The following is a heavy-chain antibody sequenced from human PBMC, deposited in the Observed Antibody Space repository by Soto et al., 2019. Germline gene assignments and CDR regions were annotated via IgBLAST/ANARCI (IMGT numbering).Heavy chain of an antibody. CDR1: GFSFGEYE. J-gene: IGHJ4*02. V-gene: IGHV3-48*03. CDR2: INQYGKIT. D-gene: IGHD1-26*01. Sequence: LRLSCAASGFSFGEYEMNLVRQAPGQGLEWVSYINQYGKITYYADSVKGRFTISRDDAKNSLFPQMDSLRAEDTALYYCARAAWSDEGWDHWGQGILVTVSS. CDR3: ARAAWSDEGWDH.